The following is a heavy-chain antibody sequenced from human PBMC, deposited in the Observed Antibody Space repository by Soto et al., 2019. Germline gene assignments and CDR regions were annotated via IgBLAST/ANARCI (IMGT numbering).Heavy chain of an antibody. CDR3: AKDLGVDRLWFGEFAHFDY. CDR1: GFTFSNYA. Sequence: EVQLLESGGGLVQPGGSLRLSCAASGFTFSNYAMSWVRQAPGKGLEWVCSISGSGDTSYYADSVKGRFTISRDNSKNTLYLQLNSLRPEDTAICYCAKDLGVDRLWFGEFAHFDYWGQGTLVTVSS. V-gene: IGHV3-23*01. CDR2: ISGSGDTS. J-gene: IGHJ4*02. D-gene: IGHD3-10*01.